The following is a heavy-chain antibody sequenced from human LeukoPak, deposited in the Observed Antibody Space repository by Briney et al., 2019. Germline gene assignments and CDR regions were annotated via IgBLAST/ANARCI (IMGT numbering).Heavy chain of an antibody. V-gene: IGHV3-7*01. CDR1: GFTFSSYW. CDR3: ARDLGPDRGYDWSLDY. Sequence: GGSLRLSCAASGFTFSSYWMSWVRQAPGKGLEWVANIKQDGSEKYYVDSVKGRFTISRDNAKNSLYLQMNSLRAEDTAVYYCARDLGPDRGYDWSLDYWGQGTLVTVSS. CDR2: IKQDGSEK. D-gene: IGHD5-12*01. J-gene: IGHJ4*02.